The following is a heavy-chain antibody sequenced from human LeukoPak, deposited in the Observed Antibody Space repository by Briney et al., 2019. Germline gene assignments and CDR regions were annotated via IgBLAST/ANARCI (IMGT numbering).Heavy chain of an antibody. J-gene: IGHJ6*02. CDR2: IYSGGST. Sequence: GGSLRLSCAASGFTVSSNYMSWVRQAPGKGLEWVSVIYSGGSTYYADSVKGRFTISRDNSKNTLYLQMNSLRAEDTAVYYCARGISGWYGDSYYYGMDVGCQGTTVTVSS. D-gene: IGHD6-19*01. V-gene: IGHV3-66*01. CDR3: ARGISGWYGDSYYYGMDV. CDR1: GFTVSSNY.